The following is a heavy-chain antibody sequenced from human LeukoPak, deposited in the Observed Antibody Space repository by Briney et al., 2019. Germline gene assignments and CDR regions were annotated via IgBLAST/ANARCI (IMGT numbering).Heavy chain of an antibody. J-gene: IGHJ6*02. V-gene: IGHV4-59*01. D-gene: IGHD2-21*01. CDR2: IYYSGST. Sequence: PSETLSLTCTVSGGSISSYYWSWIRQPPGKGLGWIGYIYYSGSTNYNPSLKSRVTISVDTSKNQFSLKLSSVTAADTAVYYCARVIADKPYYYYYGMDVWGQGTTVTVSS. CDR3: ARVIADKPYYYYYGMDV. CDR1: GGSISSYY.